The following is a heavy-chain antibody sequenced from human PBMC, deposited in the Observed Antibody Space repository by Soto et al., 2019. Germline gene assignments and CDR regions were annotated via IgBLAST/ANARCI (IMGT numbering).Heavy chain of an antibody. J-gene: IGHJ6*02. Sequence: GGSLRLSCAASGFTFSDYYMSWIRQAPGKGLEWVSYISSSGSTIYYADSVKGRFTISRDNAKNSLYLQMNSLRAEDTAVYYCARFPPNYDFWSGHPSSYYYYGMDVWGQGTTVTVSS. V-gene: IGHV3-11*01. CDR3: ARFPPNYDFWSGHPSSYYYYGMDV. D-gene: IGHD3-3*01. CDR1: GFTFSDYY. CDR2: ISSSGSTI.